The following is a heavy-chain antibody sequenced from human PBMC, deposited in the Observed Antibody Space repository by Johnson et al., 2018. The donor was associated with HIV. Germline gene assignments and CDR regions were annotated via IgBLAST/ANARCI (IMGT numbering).Heavy chain of an antibody. Sequence: VQLVESGGGLVQPGRSLRLSCRTSGFTFGDSAMSWVRQAPGKGLEWVAFIRSKAYGGTTEYAASVKGRFTVSRDDSKSIAYLQMNKLKTEDTGLYYCTRDSNLNWNYNVAFDIWGQGTLVTVSS. D-gene: IGHD1-7*01. CDR3: TRDSNLNWNYNVAFDI. V-gene: IGHV3-49*04. CDR2: IRSKAYGGTT. J-gene: IGHJ3*02. CDR1: GFTFGDSA.